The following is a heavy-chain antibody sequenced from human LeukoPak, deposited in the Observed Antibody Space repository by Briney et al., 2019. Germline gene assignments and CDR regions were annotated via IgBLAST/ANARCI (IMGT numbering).Heavy chain of an antibody. CDR3: AKGRVLRFLEWAAYYYYYMDV. J-gene: IGHJ6*03. V-gene: IGHV3-11*01. D-gene: IGHD3-3*01. Sequence: PGGSLRLSCAASGFTFSDYYMSWIRQAPGKGLEWVSYISSSGSTIYYADSVKGRFTISRDNAKNSLYLQMNSLRAEDTAVYYCAKGRVLRFLEWAAYYYYYMDVWGKGTTVTVSS. CDR2: ISSSGSTI. CDR1: GFTFSDYY.